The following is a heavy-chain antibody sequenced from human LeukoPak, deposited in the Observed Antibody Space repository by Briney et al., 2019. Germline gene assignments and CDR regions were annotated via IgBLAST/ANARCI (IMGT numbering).Heavy chain of an antibody. V-gene: IGHV3-9*01. CDR3: VRVRGYSYGYFDY. J-gene: IGHJ4*02. CDR1: GFIFDDYA. CDR2: ISWNSGDI. D-gene: IGHD5-18*01. Sequence: GGPLRLSCAASGFIFDDYAMHWVRQAPGKGLEWVSGISWNSGDIGYADSVKGRFTISRDNAKNSLYLQMNSLRTEDTALYYCVRVRGYSYGYFDYWGQGTLVTVSS.